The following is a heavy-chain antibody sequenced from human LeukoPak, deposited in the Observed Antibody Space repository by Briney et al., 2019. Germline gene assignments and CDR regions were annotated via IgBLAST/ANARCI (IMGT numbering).Heavy chain of an antibody. CDR3: ARKGPYYDLWSGYYTDY. CDR2: ISSSSSYI. CDR1: GFTFSSYS. Sequence: GGSLRLSCAASGFTFSSYSMNWVRQAPGKGLEWVSSISSSSSYIYYADSVKGRFTISRDNAKNSLYLQMNSLRAEDTAVYYCARKGPYYDLWSGYYTDYWGQGTLVTVSS. V-gene: IGHV3-21*01. D-gene: IGHD3-3*01. J-gene: IGHJ4*02.